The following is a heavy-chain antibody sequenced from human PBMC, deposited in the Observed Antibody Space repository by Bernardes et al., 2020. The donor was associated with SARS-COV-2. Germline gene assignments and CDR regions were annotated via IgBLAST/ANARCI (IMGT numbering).Heavy chain of an antibody. Sequence: SETLSLTCAVSGYSISSGYYWGWIRQPPGKGLEWIGSIHHGGKTYYNPSLKSRTTISVDTSKNQSSLRLNSVTAADTAVYYCAREGYCSSTTCLYYFECWGQRTLVSVAS. CDR2: IHHGGKT. CDR3: AREGYCSSTTCLYYFEC. V-gene: IGHV4-38-2*02. D-gene: IGHD2-2*01. CDR1: GYSISSGYY. J-gene: IGHJ4*02.